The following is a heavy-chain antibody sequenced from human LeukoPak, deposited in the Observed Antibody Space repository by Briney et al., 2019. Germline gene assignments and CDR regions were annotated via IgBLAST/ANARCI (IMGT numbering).Heavy chain of an antibody. CDR2: IGGLDYST. V-gene: IGHV3-23*01. CDR1: GFTVSSNY. CDR3: AKDSHNGYFDS. D-gene: IGHD2-8*01. J-gene: IGHJ4*02. Sequence: PGGSLRLSCAASGFTVSSNYMSWVRQAPGKGLEWVSGIGGLDYSTYYADSLKGRFTISKDPSKNTVILQMNSLTAGDTAVYYCAKDSHNGYFDSWGQGTLVTVSS.